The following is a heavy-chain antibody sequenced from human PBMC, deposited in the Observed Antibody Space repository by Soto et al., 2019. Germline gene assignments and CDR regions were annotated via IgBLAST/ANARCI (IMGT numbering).Heavy chain of an antibody. D-gene: IGHD1-26*01. V-gene: IGHV4-59*01. CDR3: ARDQGALDWLGYYYGMDV. CDR2: IYYSGST. J-gene: IGHJ6*02. Sequence: ASETLSLTGTVCGGSISSYDCSWIRQPPWKGLEWIGYIYYSGSTNYNPSLKSGVTISVDTSKNQFSLKLSSVTAADTAVYYCARDQGALDWLGYYYGMDVCGRRTTVAVCS. CDR1: GGSISSYD.